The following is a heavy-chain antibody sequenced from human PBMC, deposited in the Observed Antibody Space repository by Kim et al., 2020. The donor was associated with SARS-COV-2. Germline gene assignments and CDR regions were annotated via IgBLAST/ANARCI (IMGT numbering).Heavy chain of an antibody. D-gene: IGHD1-26*01. Sequence: SETLSLTCTVSGGSISSSSYYWGWIRQPPGKGLEWIGSIYYSGSTYYNPSLKSRVTISVDTSKNQFSLKLSSVTAADTAVYYCARRRGSYHYYFDYWGQGTLVTVSS. CDR3: ARRRGSYHYYFDY. V-gene: IGHV4-39*01. CDR1: GGSISSSSYY. CDR2: IYYSGST. J-gene: IGHJ4*02.